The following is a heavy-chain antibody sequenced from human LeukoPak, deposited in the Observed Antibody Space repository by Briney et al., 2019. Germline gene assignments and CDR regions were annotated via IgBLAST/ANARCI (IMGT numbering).Heavy chain of an antibody. Sequence: GGSLRLSCAASGFTFSSYEMNWVRQAPGKGLEWVSYISSSGSTIYYADSVKGRFTISRDNANNSLYLQMNSLRAEDTAVYYCARGLYGSGSYSTFGYWGQGTLVTVSS. CDR2: ISSSGSTI. V-gene: IGHV3-48*03. D-gene: IGHD3-10*01. CDR1: GFTFSSYE. CDR3: ARGLYGSGSYSTFGY. J-gene: IGHJ4*02.